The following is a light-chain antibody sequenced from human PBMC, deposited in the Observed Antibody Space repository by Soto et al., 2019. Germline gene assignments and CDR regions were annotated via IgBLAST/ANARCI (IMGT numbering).Light chain of an antibody. Sequence: DVVMTQSPLSLPVTLGQPASISCRSSQSLIHSDGDTYLNWFQQRPGQSPRRLIYKVSDRDSGGADRFRGSGSGTDLTLKISRVEAEYVGIYYCMQGTHWPWTFGQGTEVEIK. CDR1: QSLIHSDGDTY. CDR2: KVS. J-gene: IGKJ1*01. V-gene: IGKV2-30*02. CDR3: MQGTHWPWT.